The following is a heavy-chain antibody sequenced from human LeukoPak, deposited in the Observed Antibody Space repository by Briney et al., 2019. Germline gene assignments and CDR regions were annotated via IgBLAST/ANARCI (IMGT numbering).Heavy chain of an antibody. D-gene: IGHD3-3*01. V-gene: IGHV1-69*04. CDR1: GYTFTTYF. J-gene: IGHJ6*02. CDR3: ARGESGKDYYGMDV. Sequence: SVKVSCKASGYTFTTYFMHWLRQAPGQGLEWMGRIIPILGIANYAQKFQGRVTITADESTSTAYMELSSLRSEDTAVYYCARGESGKDYYGMDVWGQGTTVTVSS. CDR2: IIPILGIA.